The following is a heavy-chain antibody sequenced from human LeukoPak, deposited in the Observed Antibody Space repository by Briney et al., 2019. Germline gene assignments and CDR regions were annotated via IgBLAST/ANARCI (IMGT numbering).Heavy chain of an antibody. V-gene: IGHV3-30*18. CDR2: ISYDGSNK. J-gene: IGHJ5*01. CDR3: AKDRSTGWYAGFDF. Sequence: GGSLRLSCAASGFTFSNYGMHWVRQAPGKGLEWVAVISYDGSNKYYTDSVKGRFTISRDNSKNTLYLQMNSLRAEDTAVYFCAKDRSTGWYAGFDFWGQGTLVTVSS. CDR1: GFTFSNYG. D-gene: IGHD6-19*01.